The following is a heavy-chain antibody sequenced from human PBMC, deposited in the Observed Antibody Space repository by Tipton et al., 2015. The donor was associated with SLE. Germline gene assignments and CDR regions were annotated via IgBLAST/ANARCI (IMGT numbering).Heavy chain of an antibody. CDR3: ARDARGSSLFDY. V-gene: IGHV4-59*01. CDR1: GGSISSYF. CDR2: MYYSGSN. Sequence: LRLSCTVSGGSISSYFWSWIRQPPGKGLEWIGYMYYSGSNSYNPSLKSRVTISVDTSKNQFSLKLSSVTAADTAVYYCARDARGSSLFDYWGQGALVTVSS. J-gene: IGHJ4*02. D-gene: IGHD2-15*01.